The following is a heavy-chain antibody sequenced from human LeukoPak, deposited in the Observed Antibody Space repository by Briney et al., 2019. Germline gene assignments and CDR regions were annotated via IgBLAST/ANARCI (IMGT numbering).Heavy chain of an antibody. V-gene: IGHV1-2*04. D-gene: IGHD5-12*01. J-gene: IGHJ4*02. CDR1: GYTFNNYD. CDR3: ARVPYSGYDFDY. CDR2: INPNGGGT. Sequence: ASVKVSCKASGYTFNNYDINWVRQAPGQGLEWMGWINPNGGGTNYAQKFQGWVTMTRDTSISTAYMELSRLRSDDTAVYYCARVPYSGYDFDYWGQGTLVTVSS.